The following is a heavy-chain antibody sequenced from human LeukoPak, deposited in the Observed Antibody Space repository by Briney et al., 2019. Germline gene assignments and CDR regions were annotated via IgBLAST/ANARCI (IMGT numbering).Heavy chain of an antibody. CDR2: IYYSGST. V-gene: IGHV4-59*01. CDR1: GGSISSYY. D-gene: IGHD5-24*01. J-gene: IGHJ4*02. CDR3: ARGRDGYNLEVGY. Sequence: PSETLSLTCTVSGGSISSYYWSWIRQPPGKGLEWIGYIYYSGSTNYNPSLKSRVTISVDTSKNQFSLKLSSVTAADTAVYYCARGRDGYNLEVGYWGQGTLVTVSS.